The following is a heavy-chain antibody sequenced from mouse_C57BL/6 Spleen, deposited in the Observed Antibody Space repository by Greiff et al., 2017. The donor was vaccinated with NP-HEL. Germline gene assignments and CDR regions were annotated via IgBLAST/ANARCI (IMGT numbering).Heavy chain of an antibody. CDR1: GYTFTSYW. Sequence: QVQLQQPGAELVKPGASVKVSCKASGYTFTSYWMHWVKQRPGQGLEWIGRIHPSDSDTNYNQKFKGKATLTVDKSSSTAYMHVSSLTSEDSAVYYCAIPYDYPYYYAMDYWGQGTSVTVSS. V-gene: IGHV1-74*01. J-gene: IGHJ4*01. CDR3: AIPYDYPYYYAMDY. CDR2: IHPSDSDT. D-gene: IGHD2-4*01.